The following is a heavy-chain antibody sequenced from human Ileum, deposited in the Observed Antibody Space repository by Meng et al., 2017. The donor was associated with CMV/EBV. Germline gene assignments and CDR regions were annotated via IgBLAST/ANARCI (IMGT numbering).Heavy chain of an antibody. V-gene: IGHV1-18*01. Sequence: QAQLVQSGAEERKPGASVKVSCKASGYTFTSQGITWVRQAPGQGLEWMGWINTNNGNTKYAWKFQGRVTMTTDTSTSTGYMELRSLRYDDTAVYYCARGIDYWGQGTLVTVSS. J-gene: IGHJ4*02. CDR1: GYTFTSQG. CDR3: ARGIDY. CDR2: INTNNGNT.